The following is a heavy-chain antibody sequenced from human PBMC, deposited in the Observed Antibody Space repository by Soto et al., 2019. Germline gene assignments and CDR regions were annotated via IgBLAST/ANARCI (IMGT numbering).Heavy chain of an antibody. V-gene: IGHV3-30*18. D-gene: IGHD5-12*01. CDR1: GFTFSSYG. CDR3: AKSSGYDYGSDY. J-gene: IGHJ4*02. CDR2: ISYDGSNK. Sequence: LRLSCAASGFTFSSYGMHWVRQAPGKGLEWVAVISYDGSNKYYADSVKGRFTISRDNSKNTLYLQMNSLRAEDTAVYYCAKSSGYDYGSDYWGQGTLVTVSS.